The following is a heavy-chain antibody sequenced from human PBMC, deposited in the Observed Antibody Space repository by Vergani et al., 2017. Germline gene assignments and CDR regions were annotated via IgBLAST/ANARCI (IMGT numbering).Heavy chain of an antibody. CDR1: GFTFSDFS. D-gene: IGHD2-8*01. V-gene: IGHV3-21*06. J-gene: IGHJ6*02. CDR2: IGSSGPYI. Sequence: VQLVESGGGLVKPGGSLRLSCAASGFTFSDFSMSWVRQAPGKGLEWVAFIGSSGPYINYADSVKGRFIISRDNTNNSLFLQLSSLRAEESAVYYCARDCTSGGCPDNYGMDVWGQGATVTVSS. CDR3: ARDCTSGGCPDNYGMDV.